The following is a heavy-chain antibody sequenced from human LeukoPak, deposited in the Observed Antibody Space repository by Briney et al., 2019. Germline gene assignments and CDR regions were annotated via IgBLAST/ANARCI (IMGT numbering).Heavy chain of an antibody. V-gene: IGHV1-2*02. J-gene: IGHJ3*02. Sequence: ASVKVSCKASGYTFTSYDINWVRQATGQGLEWMGWMNPNSGGTNYAQKFQGRVTMTRDTSISTAYMELSRLRSDDTAVYYCARIETVAYYDFWSGYPPTDAFDIWGQGTMVTVSS. CDR1: GYTFTSYD. D-gene: IGHD3-3*01. CDR3: ARIETVAYYDFWSGYPPTDAFDI. CDR2: MNPNSGGT.